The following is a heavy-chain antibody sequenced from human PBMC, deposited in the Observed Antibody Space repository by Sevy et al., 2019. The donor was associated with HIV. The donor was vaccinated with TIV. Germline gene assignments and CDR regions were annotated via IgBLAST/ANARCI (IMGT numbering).Heavy chain of an antibody. D-gene: IGHD3-9*01. CDR3: AREFEYCDILTGYYKGAYFDY. Sequence: SETLSLTCTVSGGSISSYYWSWIRQPPGKGLEWIGYIYYSGSTNYNPSLKSRVTISVDTSKNQFSLKLSSVTAADTAVYYCAREFEYCDILTGYYKGAYFDYWGQGTLVTVSS. J-gene: IGHJ4*02. CDR2: IYYSGST. V-gene: IGHV4-59*13. CDR1: GGSISSYY.